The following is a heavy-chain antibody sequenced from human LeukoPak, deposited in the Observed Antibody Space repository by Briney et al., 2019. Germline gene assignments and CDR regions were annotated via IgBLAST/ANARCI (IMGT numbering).Heavy chain of an antibody. CDR3: AKPRITIFGVVRGAFDY. J-gene: IGHJ4*02. CDR1: GFTFSSYA. Sequence: PGRSLRLSCAASGFTFSSYAMHWVRQAPGKGLEWVAVISYDGSNKYYADSVKGRFTISRDNSKNTLYLQMNSLRAEDTAVYYCAKPRITIFGVVRGAFDYWGQGTLVTVSS. CDR2: ISYDGSNK. D-gene: IGHD3-3*01. V-gene: IGHV3-30-3*01.